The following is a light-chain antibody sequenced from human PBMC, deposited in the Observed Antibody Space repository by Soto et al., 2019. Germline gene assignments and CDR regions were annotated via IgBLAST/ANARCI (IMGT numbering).Light chain of an antibody. J-gene: IGKJ3*01. CDR3: QQRSNWPPLFT. CDR2: DVS. CDR1: QSVSSY. Sequence: EIVLTQSPATLSLSPGQRATLSCRASQSVSSYLAWYQQKPGQAPRLLIYDVSNRATGIPARFSGSGSGTDFTLPISSLEPEDFAVYYCQQRSNWPPLFTFGPGTKVDIK. V-gene: IGKV3-11*01.